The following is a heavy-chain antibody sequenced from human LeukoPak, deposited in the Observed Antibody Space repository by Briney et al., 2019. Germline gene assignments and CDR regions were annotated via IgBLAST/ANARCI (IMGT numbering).Heavy chain of an antibody. J-gene: IGHJ1*01. CDR2: ISSSSSYI. D-gene: IGHD6-13*01. CDR3: ARDWPTIAAAGTIPEYFQH. CDR1: GFTFSSYS. Sequence: GGSLRLSCAASGFTFSSYSMNWDRQAPGKGLEWVSSISSSSSYIYYADSVKGRFTISRDNAKNSLYLQMNSLRAEDTAVYYCARDWPTIAAAGTIPEYFQHWGQGTLVTVSS. V-gene: IGHV3-21*01.